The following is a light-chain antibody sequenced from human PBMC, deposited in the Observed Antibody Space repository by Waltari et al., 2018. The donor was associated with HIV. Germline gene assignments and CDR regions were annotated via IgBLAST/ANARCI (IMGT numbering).Light chain of an antibody. V-gene: IGKV1-39*01. J-gene: IGKJ2*02. CDR3: QQSYNMRT. Sequence: DIQMTQSPSSLSASVGDRVTITCRASQTITDYLNWYQQKPGRAPKLLIYGASTLERGVPSRVSGSGSGRDFTLTISSLQPEDFATHYCQQSYNMRTFGQGTKLDIK. CDR2: GAS. CDR1: QTITDY.